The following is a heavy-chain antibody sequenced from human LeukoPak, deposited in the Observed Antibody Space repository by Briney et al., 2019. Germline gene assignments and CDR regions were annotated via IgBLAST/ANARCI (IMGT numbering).Heavy chain of an antibody. Sequence: GGSLRLSCAASGFTFSSYEMNWVRQAPGKGLECISYISSSGSTIYYADSVKGRFTISRDNAKNSLYLQMNSLRAEDTALYYCAKSRNYYDSSGQVDYWGQGTLVTVSS. CDR2: ISSSGSTI. CDR3: AKSRNYYDSSGQVDY. D-gene: IGHD3-22*01. V-gene: IGHV3-48*03. CDR1: GFTFSSYE. J-gene: IGHJ4*02.